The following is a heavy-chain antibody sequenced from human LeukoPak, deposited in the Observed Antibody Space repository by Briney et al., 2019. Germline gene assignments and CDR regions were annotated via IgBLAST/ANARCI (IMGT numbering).Heavy chain of an antibody. V-gene: IGHV3-23*01. D-gene: IGHD6-19*01. CDR2: ISGSGGST. J-gene: IGHJ4*02. CDR1: GFTFSSYA. CDR3: AQKGSGWYWY. Sequence: GGSLRLSCAASGFTFSSYAMSWVRQAPGKGLEWVSAISGSGGSTYYADSVEGRFTISRDNSKNTLYLQMNSLRAEDTAVYYCAQKGSGWYWYWGQGTLVTVSS.